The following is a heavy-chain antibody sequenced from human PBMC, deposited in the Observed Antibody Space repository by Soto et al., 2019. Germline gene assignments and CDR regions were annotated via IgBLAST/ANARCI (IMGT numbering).Heavy chain of an antibody. V-gene: IGHV1-18*01. CDR3: ARYKFNYGDYKAFDY. D-gene: IGHD4-17*01. Sequence: ASVKVSCKASGYTFTSYGISWVRQAPGQGLEWMGWISAYNGNTNYAQKLQGRVTMTTDTSTSTAYMELRSLRSDDTAVYYCARYKFNYGDYKAFDYWGQGTLVTVSS. CDR2: ISAYNGNT. CDR1: GYTFTSYG. J-gene: IGHJ4*02.